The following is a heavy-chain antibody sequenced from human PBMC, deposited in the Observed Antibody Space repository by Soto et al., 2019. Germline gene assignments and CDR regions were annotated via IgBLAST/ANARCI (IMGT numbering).Heavy chain of an antibody. V-gene: IGHV4-59*01. CDR1: GGSIRSYY. J-gene: IGHJ4*02. D-gene: IGHD4-17*01. Sequence: LSLTCTVYGGSIRSYYWSWLRQPPGKGLEWIGNIYYSGSTNYNPSRKSRVTMSVDMSKNQVSLKLSSVTAADTAVYYCTRVGGYYGDYPNFDYWGQGALVTVSS. CDR2: IYYSGST. CDR3: TRVGGYYGDYPNFDY.